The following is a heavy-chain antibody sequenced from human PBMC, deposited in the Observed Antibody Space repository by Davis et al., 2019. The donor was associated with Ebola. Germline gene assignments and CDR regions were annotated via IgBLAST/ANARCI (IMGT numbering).Heavy chain of an antibody. CDR1: GFTFSSYG. D-gene: IGHD6-6*01. Sequence: GESLKISCAASGFTFSSYGMHWVRQAPGKGLEWVAVISYDGSNKYYADSVKGRFTISRDNSKNTLYLQMNSLRAEDTAVYYCAREGTFYSSSSPFDYWGQGTLVTVSS. CDR3: AREGTFYSSSSPFDY. CDR2: ISYDGSNK. V-gene: IGHV3-30*03. J-gene: IGHJ4*02.